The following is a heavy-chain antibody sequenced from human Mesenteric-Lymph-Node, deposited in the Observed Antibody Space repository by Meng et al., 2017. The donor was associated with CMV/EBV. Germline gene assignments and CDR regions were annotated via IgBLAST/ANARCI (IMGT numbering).Heavy chain of an antibody. CDR2: IRGSGVIT. V-gene: IGHV3-23*01. J-gene: IGHJ5*02. D-gene: IGHD3-3*01. Sequence: GESLKISCAASGFSFSDYVMSWVRQAPGKGLEWVSLIRGSGVITNYADSVKGRFTISRDNAKNTLYLQMNSLRAEDTAVYFCARGGFGVVLFDPWGQGTLVTVSS. CDR1: GFSFSDYV. CDR3: ARGGFGVVLFDP.